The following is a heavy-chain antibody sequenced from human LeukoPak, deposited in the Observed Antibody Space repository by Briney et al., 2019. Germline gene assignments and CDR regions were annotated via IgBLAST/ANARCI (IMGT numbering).Heavy chain of an antibody. Sequence: GGSLRLSCAASGFTLSTYAMSWVRQTPGKGLEWVAATSSSDAGTYHADSVRGRFTISRDNSKNTLYLQMNSLRAEDTAVYYCAKEIYGDPTGGRFQHWGQGTLVTVSS. D-gene: IGHD4-17*01. J-gene: IGHJ1*01. V-gene: IGHV3-23*01. CDR3: AKEIYGDPTGGRFQH. CDR1: GFTLSTYA. CDR2: TSSSDAGT.